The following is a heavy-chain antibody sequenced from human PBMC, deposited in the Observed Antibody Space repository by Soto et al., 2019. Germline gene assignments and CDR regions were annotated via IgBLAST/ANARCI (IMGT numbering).Heavy chain of an antibody. V-gene: IGHV3-53*01. CDR1: GFTVNSNY. CDR3: ARGGYSYGYFDY. CDR2: IYGGGTT. Sequence: GGSLRLSCAASGFTVNSNYMSWVRQAPGKGLEWVSVIYGGGTTNYADSAKGRFTIPRDNSKNTLYLQMNSLRAEDTAVYYCARGGYSYGYFDYWGQGTLVTVS. D-gene: IGHD5-18*01. J-gene: IGHJ4*02.